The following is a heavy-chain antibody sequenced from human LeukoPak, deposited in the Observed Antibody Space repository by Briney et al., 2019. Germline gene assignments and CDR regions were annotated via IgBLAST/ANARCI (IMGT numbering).Heavy chain of an antibody. CDR3: ARVVLVAAAYYYYGMDV. CDR2: ISYDGSNK. D-gene: IGHD5-12*01. J-gene: IGHJ6*02. Sequence: GGSLRLSCAASGFPFSSYAMHWVRQAPGKGLEWVAVISYDGSNKYYADSVKGRFTISRDNSKNTLYLQMNSLRAEDTAVYYCARVVLVAAAYYYYGMDVWGQGTTVTVPS. CDR1: GFPFSSYA. V-gene: IGHV3-30*04.